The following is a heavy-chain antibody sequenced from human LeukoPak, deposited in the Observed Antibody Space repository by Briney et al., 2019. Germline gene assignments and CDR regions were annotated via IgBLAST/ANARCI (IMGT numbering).Heavy chain of an antibody. V-gene: IGHV3-21*01. CDR2: ISSSSSYI. Sequence: GGSLRLSCAASGFTFSSYSMNWVRQAPGKGLEWVSSISSSSSYIYYADSVKGRFTISRDNAKNSLYLQMNNLRAEDTAVYYCARHLGGLSHAFDIWGQGTMVTVSS. CDR3: ARHLGGLSHAFDI. D-gene: IGHD4/OR15-4a*01. J-gene: IGHJ3*02. CDR1: GFTFSSYS.